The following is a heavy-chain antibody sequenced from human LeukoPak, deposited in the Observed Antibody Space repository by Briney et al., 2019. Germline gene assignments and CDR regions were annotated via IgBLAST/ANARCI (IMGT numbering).Heavy chain of an antibody. J-gene: IGHJ4*02. CDR1: GVSMISSHW. D-gene: IGHD3-22*01. Sequence: SGTLSLTCTFSGVSMISSHWWSWARQPPGKGLEWIGKYYHTGTTNYASSLKSRITMSVDKSKNQFSLKLSSVTAADKAVYYCARGVRYYDSSGYNFDYWGQGALVTVSS. V-gene: IGHV4-4*02. CDR3: ARGVRYYDSSGYNFDY. CDR2: YYHTGTT.